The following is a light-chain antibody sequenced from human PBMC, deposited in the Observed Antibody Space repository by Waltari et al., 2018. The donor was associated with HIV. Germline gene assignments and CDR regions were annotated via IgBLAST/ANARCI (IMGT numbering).Light chain of an antibody. CDR2: GKN. J-gene: IGLJ2*01. Sequence: SSELTQDPAVSVALGQTVRITCQGDSLRSYYASWYQQKPGQAPVLFIYGKNNRPSGIPDRFSGSYSGNTASLTITGAQAEDEADYYCNSRDSSGNHLVFGGGTKLTVL. V-gene: IGLV3-19*01. CDR1: SLRSYY. CDR3: NSRDSSGNHLV.